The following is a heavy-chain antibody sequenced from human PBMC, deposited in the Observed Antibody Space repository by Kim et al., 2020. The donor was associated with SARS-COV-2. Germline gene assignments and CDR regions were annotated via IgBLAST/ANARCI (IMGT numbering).Heavy chain of an antibody. V-gene: IGHV1-46*01. CDR1: GYTFTSYY. J-gene: IGHJ4*02. Sequence: ASVKVSCKASGYTFTSYYMHWVRQAPGQGLEWMGIINPSGGSTSYAQKFQGRVTMTRDTSTSTVYMELSSLRSEDTAVYYCARDLYENYYGSGTADDYWGQGTLVTVSS. D-gene: IGHD3-10*01. CDR2: INPSGGST. CDR3: ARDLYENYYGSGTADDY.